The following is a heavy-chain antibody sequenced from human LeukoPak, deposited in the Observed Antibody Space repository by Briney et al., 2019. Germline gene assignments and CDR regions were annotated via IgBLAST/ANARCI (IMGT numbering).Heavy chain of an antibody. J-gene: IGHJ4*02. V-gene: IGHV1-69*04. CDR3: ARLDTQELVPR. CDR2: IIPILGIA. D-gene: IGHD3-9*01. Sequence: SVKVSCKASGGTFSSYAISWVRQAPGQGLEWMGRIIPILGIANYAQKFQGRVTITADKSTSTAYMELSSLRSEDTAVYYCARLDTQELVPRWGQGTLVTVSS. CDR1: GGTFSSYA.